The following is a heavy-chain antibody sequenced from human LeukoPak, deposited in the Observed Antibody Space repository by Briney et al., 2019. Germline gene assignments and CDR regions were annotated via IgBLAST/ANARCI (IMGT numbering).Heavy chain of an antibody. J-gene: IGHJ4*02. Sequence: SETLSLTCTVYRGSISSYYWSWIRHPPGQGLEWIGYIYYSGSTDYNPSLKSRVNISVDTSKNQFSLKLSSVTAADTAVYYCARVRVSSGSHPWYFDYWGQGTLVTVSS. D-gene: IGHD3-22*01. CDR3: ARVRVSSGSHPWYFDY. CDR1: RGSISSYY. V-gene: IGHV4-59*01. CDR2: IYYSGST.